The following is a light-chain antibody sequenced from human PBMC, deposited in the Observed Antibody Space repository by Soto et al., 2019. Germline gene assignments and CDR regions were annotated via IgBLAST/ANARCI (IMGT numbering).Light chain of an antibody. CDR3: QQYYSPPPT. CDR1: QSVLYSSNNKNF. Sequence: DIVMTQSPDSLAVSLGERATINCKSSQSVLYSSNNKNFLAWYQQKPGQPPKLLIYWASTRESGVPDRFSGSGSGSDFTLTISSLQAVDVAVYYCQQYYSPPPTFGQGTELEIK. V-gene: IGKV4-1*01. J-gene: IGKJ2*01. CDR2: WAS.